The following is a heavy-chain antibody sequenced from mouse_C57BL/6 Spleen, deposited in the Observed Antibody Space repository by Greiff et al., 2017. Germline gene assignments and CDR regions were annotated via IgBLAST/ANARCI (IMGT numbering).Heavy chain of an antibody. CDR3: ARWGPYGSSYRAMDY. CDR1: GYTFTSYW. Sequence: VQLQQPGAELVKPGASVKLSCKASGYTFTSYWMPWVKQRPGRGLELIGRIDPNSGGTKYNEKFKSKATLTVDNPSSTAYMQLSSLTSEDSAVYYCARWGPYGSSYRAMDYWGQGTSVTVSS. D-gene: IGHD1-1*01. CDR2: IDPNSGGT. J-gene: IGHJ4*01. V-gene: IGHV1-72*01.